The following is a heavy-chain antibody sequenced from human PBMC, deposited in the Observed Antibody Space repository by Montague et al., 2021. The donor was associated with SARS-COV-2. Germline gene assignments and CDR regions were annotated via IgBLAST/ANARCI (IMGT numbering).Heavy chain of an antibody. V-gene: IGHV3-48*03. J-gene: IGHJ6*03. D-gene: IGHD3-10*01. CDR2: ISSSGSSI. CDR1: GFTFSSYE. Sequence: SLRLSCAASGFTFSSYEMNWVRQAPGKGLEWVSYISSSGSSIYYADSVKGRFTISRDNAKNSLYLQMNSLRVEDTAVYYCARAPGGYYYYYYMDVWGKGTTVTVSS. CDR3: ARAPGGYYYYYYMDV.